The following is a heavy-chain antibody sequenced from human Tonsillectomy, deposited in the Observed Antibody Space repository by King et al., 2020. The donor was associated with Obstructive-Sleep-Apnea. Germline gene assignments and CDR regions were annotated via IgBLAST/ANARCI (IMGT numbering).Heavy chain of an antibody. J-gene: IGHJ4*02. CDR3: ARGPDYTPFSY. V-gene: IGHV1-69*01. Sequence: VQLVESGAEVKKPGSSVKVSCKASGSTFSSYAINWVRQAPGQGLEWMGGIIPIFGTADYAQKFQGRVTITADESTSTAYMELSSLRTEDTAVYYCARGPDYTPFSYWGQGTLVTVSS. D-gene: IGHD4-11*01. CDR2: IIPIFGTA. CDR1: GSTFSSYA.